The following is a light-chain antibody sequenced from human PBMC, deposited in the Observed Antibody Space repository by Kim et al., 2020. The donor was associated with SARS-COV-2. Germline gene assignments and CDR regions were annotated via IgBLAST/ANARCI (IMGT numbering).Light chain of an antibody. V-gene: IGLV3-21*04. CDR3: QVWDSGSDHWV. Sequence: APGKTATLTCGGDDTGTKSVHWYQQKPGLAPVLVIYYDTDRPSGIPERFSASNSGNTATLTVSRVEAGDEADYYCQVWDSGSDHWVFGGGTKLTVL. CDR2: YDT. J-gene: IGLJ3*02. CDR1: DTGTKS.